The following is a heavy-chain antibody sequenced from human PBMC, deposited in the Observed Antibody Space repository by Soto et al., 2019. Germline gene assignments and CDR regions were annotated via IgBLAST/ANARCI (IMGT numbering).Heavy chain of an antibody. J-gene: IGHJ5*02. CDR1: GYTFTGYY. CDR2: INPNSGGT. V-gene: IGHV1-2*04. CDR3: ARASYHGYPFYWFDP. D-gene: IGHD1-1*01. Sequence: QVQLVQSGAEVKKPGASVKVSCKASGYTFTGYYMHWVRQAPGQGLEWMGWINPNSGGTNYAQKFQGWVTMTRDTPSSTAYMELSRLRSDDTAVYYCARASYHGYPFYWFDPWGQGTLVTVSS.